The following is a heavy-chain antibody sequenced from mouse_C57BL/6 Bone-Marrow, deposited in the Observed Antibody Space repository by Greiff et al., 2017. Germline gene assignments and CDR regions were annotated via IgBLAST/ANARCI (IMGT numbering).Heavy chain of an antibody. J-gene: IGHJ2*01. CDR3: SSFDGNYFDF. Sequence: VQLQQSGAELVRPGASVKLSCTASGFNIKDDYIHWVKQRPEQGLEWIGWIDPEIGDTEYASKFQGKATITSDTSSNTAYLQLSSLTSEDTAVYSCSSFDGNYFDFWGQGTPLTVAS. V-gene: IGHV14-4*01. CDR2: IDPEIGDT. D-gene: IGHD2-3*01. CDR1: GFNIKDDY.